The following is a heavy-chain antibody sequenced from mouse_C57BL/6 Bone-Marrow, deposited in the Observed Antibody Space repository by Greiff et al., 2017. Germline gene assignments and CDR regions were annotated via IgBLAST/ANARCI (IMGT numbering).Heavy chain of an antibody. CDR1: GFTFSSYA. CDR3: ARQVWTGTFAF. J-gene: IGHJ3*01. CDR2: ISDGGGYT. Sequence: DVKLVESGGGLVRPGGSLKLSCEASGFTFSSYAMSWVRQTPEKRPEWVATISDGGGYTYYPDKVKGRFTISRDNAKNNLYLQMSHLKSEDTAMYYCARQVWTGTFAFWGQGTLVSVSA. V-gene: IGHV5-4*03. D-gene: IGHD4-1*01.